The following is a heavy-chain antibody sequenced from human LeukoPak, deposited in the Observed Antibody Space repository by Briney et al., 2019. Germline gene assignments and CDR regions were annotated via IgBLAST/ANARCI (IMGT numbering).Heavy chain of an antibody. CDR3: ARETGGIAAAGTRYYYYGMDV. Sequence: SETLSLTCTVSGGSISSGDYYWSWIRQPPGKGLEWIVYIYYSGSTCYNPSLKSRVTISVDTSKNQFSLKLSSVTAADTAVYYCARETGGIAAAGTRYYYYGMDVWGKGTTVTVSS. CDR1: GGSISSGDYY. V-gene: IGHV4-30-4*01. D-gene: IGHD6-13*01. CDR2: IYYSGST. J-gene: IGHJ6*04.